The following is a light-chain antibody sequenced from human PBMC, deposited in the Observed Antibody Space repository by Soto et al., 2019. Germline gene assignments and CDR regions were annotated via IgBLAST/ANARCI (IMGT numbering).Light chain of an antibody. V-gene: IGLV1-40*01. CDR2: GNS. Sequence: QSVLTQPPSVSGAPGQRVTISCTGSSSNIGAGYDVQWYQQLPGTAPKLLMYGNSNGPSGVPDRFSASKSGTSASLAITGLQAEDEADYYCQSYDSSLSVVVFGGGTQLTVL. CDR1: SSNIGAGYD. CDR3: QSYDSSLSVVV. J-gene: IGLJ2*01.